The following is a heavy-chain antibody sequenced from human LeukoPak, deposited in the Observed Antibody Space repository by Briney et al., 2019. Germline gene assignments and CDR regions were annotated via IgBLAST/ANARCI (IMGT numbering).Heavy chain of an antibody. CDR2: INPNSGGT. V-gene: IGHV1-2*02. Sequence: ASVKVSCKASGYTFTGYFMHWVRQAPGQGLEWMGWINPNSGGTNYAQKFQGRVTMTRDTSISTAYMELSRLRSGDTAVYYCARGVFPIVVVADRFDPWGQGTLVTVSS. J-gene: IGHJ5*02. CDR1: GYTFTGYF. CDR3: ARGVFPIVVVADRFDP. D-gene: IGHD2-15*01.